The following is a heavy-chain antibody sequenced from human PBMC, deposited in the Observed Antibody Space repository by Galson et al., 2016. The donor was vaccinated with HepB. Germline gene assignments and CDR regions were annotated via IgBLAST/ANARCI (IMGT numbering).Heavy chain of an antibody. Sequence: SLRLSCAASGFTVSNNYMRWIRQAPGTGLEWVSFIYSGGGTYYADSVRGSFTISRDNSKNTLYLQMNSLIAEDTAVYYSARGGNYAGSWGKGTLVTVSS. CDR2: IYSGGGT. D-gene: IGHD3-16*01. J-gene: IGHJ4*02. CDR3: ARGGNYAGS. V-gene: IGHV3-66*01. CDR1: GFTVSNNY.